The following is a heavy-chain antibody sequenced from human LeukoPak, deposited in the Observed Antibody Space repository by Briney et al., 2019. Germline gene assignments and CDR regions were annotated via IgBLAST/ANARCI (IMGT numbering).Heavy chain of an antibody. CDR3: VRHCLNSGRHWFDP. D-gene: IGHD4-23*01. CDR1: GFTFSSYW. Sequence: SGGSLRLSCAASGFTFSSYWMHWVRQAPGKGLVWVSRIDSDGNSAVYADSVKGRFTISRDNAKNTLYLQINSLRVEDTAVYYCVRHCLNSGRHWFDPWGQGTLVTVSS. J-gene: IGHJ5*02. CDR2: IDSDGNSA. V-gene: IGHV3-74*01.